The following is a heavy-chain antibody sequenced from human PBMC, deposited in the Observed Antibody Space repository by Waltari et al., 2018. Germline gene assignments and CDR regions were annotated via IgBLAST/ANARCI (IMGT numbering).Heavy chain of an antibody. J-gene: IGHJ4*02. CDR3: AREGVLLAVPFDY. CDR1: GFPFNNHP. CDR2: TSYDGSNE. D-gene: IGHD2-8*02. V-gene: IGHV3-30*04. Sequence: QVQLVESGGGVVQPGKSLRLSCVASGFPFNNHPMHWVRQTPGKGLEWVAVTSYDGSNEYYTDSVKGRFTISRDNSKNTLYLQMNSLRPEDTALYYCAREGVLLAVPFDYWGQGTLVTVSS.